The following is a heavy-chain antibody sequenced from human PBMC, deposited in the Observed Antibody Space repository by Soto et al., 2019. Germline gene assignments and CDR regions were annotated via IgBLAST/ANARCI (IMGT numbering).Heavy chain of an antibody. Sequence: VASVKVSCKASGYTFTSYYMHWVRQAPGQGLEWMGIINPSGGSTSYAQKFQGRVTMTRDTSTSTVYMELSSLRSEDTAVYYCATTGTLDYGDYGNYYYYGMDVWGQGTTVTVSS. J-gene: IGHJ6*02. V-gene: IGHV1-46*01. CDR1: GYTFTSYY. D-gene: IGHD4-17*01. CDR3: ATTGTLDYGDYGNYYYYGMDV. CDR2: INPSGGST.